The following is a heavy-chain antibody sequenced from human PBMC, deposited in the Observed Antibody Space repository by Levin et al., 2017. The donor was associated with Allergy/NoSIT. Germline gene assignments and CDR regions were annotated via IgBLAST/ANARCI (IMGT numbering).Heavy chain of an antibody. V-gene: IGHV6-1*01. CDR3: AKGGGFYYYYYMDV. CDR2: TYYRSKWYN. J-gene: IGHJ6*03. Sequence: SSETLSLTCAISGDSVSSNSAAWNWIRQSPSRGLEWLGRTYYRSKWYNDYAVSVKSRITINPDTSKNQFSLQLNSVTPEDTAVYYCAKGGGFYYYYYMDVWGKGTTVTVSS. CDR1: GDSVSSNSAA. D-gene: IGHD3-16*01.